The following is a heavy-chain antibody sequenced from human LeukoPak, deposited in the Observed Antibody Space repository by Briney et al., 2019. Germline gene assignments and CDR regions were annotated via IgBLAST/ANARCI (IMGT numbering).Heavy chain of an antibody. J-gene: IGHJ4*02. Sequence: PSETLSLTCTVSGGFISSSSYYWGWIRQPPGKGLEWIGSIYYSGSTYYNPSLKSRVTISVDTSRNQSSLKLSSVTAADTAVYYCARQSYGSGSLDYWGQGTLVTVSS. CDR3: ARQSYGSGSLDY. CDR1: GGFISSSSYY. CDR2: IYYSGST. V-gene: IGHV4-39*01. D-gene: IGHD3-10*01.